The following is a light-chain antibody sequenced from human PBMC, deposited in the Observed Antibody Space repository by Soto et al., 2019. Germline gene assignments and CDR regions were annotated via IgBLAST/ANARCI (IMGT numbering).Light chain of an antibody. Sequence: DIVMTQSPDSLAVSLGERATINCKSSQSVLYSSNNKNYLAWYQQKPGQPPKLLIYWASTRESGVPDRFSGSGSGTDFTLTISSLQAEDVAVYSCQQYYSLPLTFGGGTKVEIK. J-gene: IGKJ4*01. V-gene: IGKV4-1*01. CDR1: QSVLYSSNNKNY. CDR3: QQYYSLPLT. CDR2: WAS.